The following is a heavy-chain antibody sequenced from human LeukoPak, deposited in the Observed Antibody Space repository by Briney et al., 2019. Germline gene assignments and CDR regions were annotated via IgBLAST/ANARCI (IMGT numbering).Heavy chain of an antibody. CDR2: INHSGST. CDR3: ARDGDY. V-gene: IGHV4-39*07. Sequence: SETLSLTCTVSGGSISSSSYYWGWIRQPPGKGLEWIGEINHSGSTNYNPSLKSRVTISVDTSKNQFSLKLSSVTAADTAVYYCARDGDYWGQGTLVTVSS. CDR1: GGSISSSSYY. J-gene: IGHJ4*02.